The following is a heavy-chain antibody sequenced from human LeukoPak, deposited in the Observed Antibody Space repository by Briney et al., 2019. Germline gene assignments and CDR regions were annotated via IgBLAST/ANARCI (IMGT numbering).Heavy chain of an antibody. CDR3: ARDIGGYDSDNWFDP. Sequence: ASVKVSCKASGYTFTGYYMHWVRQAPGQGLEWMGWINTNTGNPTYAQGFTGRFVFSLDTSVSTAYLQISSLKAEDTAVYYCARDIGGYDSDNWFDPWGQGTLVTVSS. J-gene: IGHJ5*02. CDR2: INTNTGNP. D-gene: IGHD5-12*01. CDR1: GYTFTGYY. V-gene: IGHV7-4-1*02.